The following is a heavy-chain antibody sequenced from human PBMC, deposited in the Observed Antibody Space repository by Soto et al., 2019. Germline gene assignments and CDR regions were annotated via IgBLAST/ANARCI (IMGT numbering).Heavy chain of an antibody. CDR1: GGTFTSSA. D-gene: IGHD2-15*01. CDR3: ARTDGYCSGGSCYSRNDY. Sequence: SVKASCKAPGGTFTSSAISWVRQAPGQGLEWMGGIIPIFGTANYAQKFQGRVTITADESTSTAYMELSSLRSEDTAVYYCARTDGYCSGGSCYSRNDYWG. V-gene: IGHV1-69*13. J-gene: IGHJ4*01. CDR2: IIPIFGTA.